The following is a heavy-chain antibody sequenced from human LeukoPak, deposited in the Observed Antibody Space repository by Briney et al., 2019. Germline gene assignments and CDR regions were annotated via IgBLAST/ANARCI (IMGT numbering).Heavy chain of an antibody. CDR1: GYSFTSYW. CDR3: ARGFYDSSGLKVDAFDI. J-gene: IGHJ3*02. CDR2: IYPGDSDT. D-gene: IGHD3-22*01. Sequence: GESLKISCKGSGYSFTSYWIGWVRQMPGKGLEWMGIIYPGDSDTRYSPSFQGQVTISADKSISTAYLQWSSLKASDTAMYYCARGFYDSSGLKVDAFDIWGQGTMVTVSS. V-gene: IGHV5-51*01.